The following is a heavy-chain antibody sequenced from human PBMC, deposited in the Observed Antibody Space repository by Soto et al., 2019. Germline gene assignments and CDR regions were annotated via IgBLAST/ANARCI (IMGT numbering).Heavy chain of an antibody. CDR2: IYYSGST. J-gene: IGHJ5*02. CDR3: ARRYSSGWYGWFDP. D-gene: IGHD6-19*01. Sequence: PSETLSLTCTVSGRSISSYYWSWIRQPPGKGLEWIGYIYYSGSTNYNPSLKSRVTISVDTSKNQFSLKLSSVTAADTAVYYCARRYSSGWYGWFDPWGQGTLVTVS. CDR1: GRSISSYY. V-gene: IGHV4-59*08.